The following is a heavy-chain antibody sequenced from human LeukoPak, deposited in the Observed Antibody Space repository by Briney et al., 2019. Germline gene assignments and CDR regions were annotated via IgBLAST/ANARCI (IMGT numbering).Heavy chain of an antibody. D-gene: IGHD3-10*01. CDR2: INRSGST. CDR3: ASLKRGYYGSGSYYTLDY. Sequence: SESLSLSCAVYGGSFSGYYWSWIRQPPGKGLEWVGEINRSGSTNYTPSLKSRVTISVDTSKNQFSLKLSSVTAADTAVYYCASLKRGYYGSGSYYTLDYWGQGTLVTVSS. CDR1: GGSFSGYY. V-gene: IGHV4-34*01. J-gene: IGHJ4*02.